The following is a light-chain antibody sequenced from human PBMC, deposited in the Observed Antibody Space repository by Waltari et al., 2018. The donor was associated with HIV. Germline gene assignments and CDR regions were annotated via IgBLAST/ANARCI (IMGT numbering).Light chain of an antibody. CDR1: GSNIGHNA. CDR2: SGN. V-gene: IGLV1-44*01. Sequence: QSVVTQPPSASGTPGQTVIISCSGSGSNIGHNAVNWYQQFPGAAPRLLIHSGNQGPSGVPDRVGGSKYGTSASLAISDLQSDDEADYYCAVWKDKLNNSVVSGGSVAFGGGTKLTVL. CDR3: AVWKDKLNNSVVSGGSVA. J-gene: IGLJ2*01.